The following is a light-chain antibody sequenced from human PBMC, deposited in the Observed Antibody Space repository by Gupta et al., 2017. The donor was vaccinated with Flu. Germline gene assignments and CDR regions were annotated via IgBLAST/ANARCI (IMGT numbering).Light chain of an antibody. V-gene: IGKV1-27*01. J-gene: IGKJ1*01. Sequence: LSASVGDRVTITCQASQGSGNSFAWYQQKPGKVPKLLIYAASTLHSGVPSRFRGSGSGTDFTLTINGLQPEDVATYYCQGGTFGQGTKVEIK. CDR2: AAS. CDR1: QGSGNS. CDR3: QGGT.